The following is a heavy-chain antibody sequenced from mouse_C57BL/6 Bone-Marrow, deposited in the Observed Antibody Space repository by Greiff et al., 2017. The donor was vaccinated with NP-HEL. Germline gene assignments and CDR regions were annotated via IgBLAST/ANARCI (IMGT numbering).Heavy chain of an antibody. Sequence: EVQGVESGGGLVKPGGSLKLSCAASGFTFSDYGMHWVRQAPEKGLEWVAYISSGSSTIYYADTVKGRFTIARDNAKNTLFLQMNSLRSEDTAMYYCARGGRLYAMDYWGQGTSVTVSS. CDR1: GFTFSDYG. D-gene: IGHD3-3*01. V-gene: IGHV5-17*01. J-gene: IGHJ4*01. CDR3: ARGGRLYAMDY. CDR2: ISSGSSTI.